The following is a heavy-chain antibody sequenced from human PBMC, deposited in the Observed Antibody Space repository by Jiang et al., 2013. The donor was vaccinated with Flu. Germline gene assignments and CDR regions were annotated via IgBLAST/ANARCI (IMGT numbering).Heavy chain of an antibody. CDR3: ARAVGGYSLGPRCPR. J-gene: IGHJ4*02. CDR2: INAGNGNT. CDR1: GFNFIYFA. D-gene: IGHD5-12*01. Sequence: SGAEVKKPGASVKVSCKASGFNFIYFAIHWVRQAPGQGLEWMGWINAGNGNTRYSEKFQGRVTITADESTSTSTAYMELTSLTSEDTAVYYCARAVGGYSLGPRCPRRGQGTL. V-gene: IGHV1-3*01.